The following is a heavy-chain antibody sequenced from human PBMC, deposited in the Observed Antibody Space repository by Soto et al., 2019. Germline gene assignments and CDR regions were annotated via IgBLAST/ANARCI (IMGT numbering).Heavy chain of an antibody. CDR3: ARAGYCSGGSCYSRENYYYYGMDV. J-gene: IGHJ6*02. CDR1: GYTFTGYY. D-gene: IGHD2-15*01. V-gene: IGHV1-2*04. Sequence: ASVKVSCTASGYTFTGYYMHWVRQAPGQGLEWMGWINPNSGGTNYAQKFQGWVTMTRDTSISTAYMELSRLRSDDTAVYYCARAGYCSGGSCYSRENYYYYGMDVWGQGTTVTVSS. CDR2: INPNSGGT.